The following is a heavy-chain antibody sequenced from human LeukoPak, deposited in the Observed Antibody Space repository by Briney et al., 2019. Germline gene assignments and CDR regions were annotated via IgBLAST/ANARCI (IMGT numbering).Heavy chain of an antibody. J-gene: IGHJ4*02. Sequence: ASVKVSCKASGGTFSSYAISWVRQAPGQGLEWMGWINPNSGGTNYAQKFQGRVTMTRDTSISTAYMELSRLRSDDTAVYYCARDLRQWELLQGIDYWGQGTLVTVSS. CDR1: GGTFSSYA. V-gene: IGHV1-2*02. CDR2: INPNSGGT. CDR3: ARDLRQWELLQGIDY. D-gene: IGHD1-26*01.